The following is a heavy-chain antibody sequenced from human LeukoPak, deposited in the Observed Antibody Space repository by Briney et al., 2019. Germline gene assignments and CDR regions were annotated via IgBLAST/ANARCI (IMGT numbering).Heavy chain of an antibody. CDR3: ARSQSSSLIDY. V-gene: IGHV3-33*01. CDR2: IWYDGSSK. CDR1: GFSFSAYG. J-gene: IGHJ4*02. Sequence: PGGSLRLSCAASGFSFSAYGVHWVRQAPGKGLEWVAVIWYDGSSKDYADFVKGRFTLSRDNSKNTLYLQMNSLTVEDTAVYYCARSQSSSLIDYWGQGTLVTVSS. D-gene: IGHD6-13*01.